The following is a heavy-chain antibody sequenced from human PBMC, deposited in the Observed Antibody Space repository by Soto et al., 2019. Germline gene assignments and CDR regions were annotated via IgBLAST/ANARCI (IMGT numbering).Heavy chain of an antibody. Sequence: LGESLKISCKGSGYSFTSYWIGWVRQMPGKGLEWMGIIYPGDSDTRYSPSFQGQVTISADKSISTAYLQWSSLRASDTAMYYCARHQGYDSSGYYYTPTYYYGMDVWGQGTTVTVSS. J-gene: IGHJ6*02. CDR2: IYPGDSDT. CDR1: GYSFTSYW. D-gene: IGHD3-22*01. CDR3: ARHQGYDSSGYYYTPTYYYGMDV. V-gene: IGHV5-51*01.